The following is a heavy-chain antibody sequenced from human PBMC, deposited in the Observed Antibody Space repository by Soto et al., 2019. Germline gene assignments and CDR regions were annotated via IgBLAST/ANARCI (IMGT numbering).Heavy chain of an antibody. V-gene: IGHV1-18*01. CDR1: GYTFTSYG. J-gene: IGHJ4*02. D-gene: IGHD3-3*01. CDR3: APLDDFWSGFSLDY. CDR2: ISAYNGNT. Sequence: ASVKVSCKASGYTFTSYGISWVRQAPGQGLEWMGWISAYNGNTNYAQKLQGRVTMTTDTSTSTAYMELRSLRSDDTAVYYCAPLDDFWSGFSLDYWGQGTLVTVSS.